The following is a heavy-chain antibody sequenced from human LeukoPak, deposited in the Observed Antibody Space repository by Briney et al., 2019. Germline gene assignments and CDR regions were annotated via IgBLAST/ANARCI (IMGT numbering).Heavy chain of an antibody. J-gene: IGHJ4*02. CDR1: GGSFSGYY. CDR3: ARESDLPYYFDY. V-gene: IGHV4-34*01. Sequence: PSETLSLTCAVYGGSFSGYYWSWIRQPPGKGLEWIGETNHSGSTNYNPSLKSRVTISVDTSKNQFSLKLSSVTAADTAVYYCARESDLPYYFDYWGQGTLVTVSS. CDR2: TNHSGST.